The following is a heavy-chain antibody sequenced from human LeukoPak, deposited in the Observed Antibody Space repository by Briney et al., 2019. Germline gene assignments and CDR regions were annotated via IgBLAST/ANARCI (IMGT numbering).Heavy chain of an antibody. J-gene: IGHJ3*02. V-gene: IGHV3-23*01. CDR1: GFTFSSYG. Sequence: GGSLRLSCAASGFTFSSYGMRWVRQAPGKGLEWVSAISCSGVTTYHTYSVKCLFTISRDNSTNSLYLQMNSLRAEDTAVYYCAKSRSGDLGDAFDIWGQGTMVTVSS. CDR2: ISCSGVTT. D-gene: IGHD4-17*01. CDR3: AKSRSGDLGDAFDI.